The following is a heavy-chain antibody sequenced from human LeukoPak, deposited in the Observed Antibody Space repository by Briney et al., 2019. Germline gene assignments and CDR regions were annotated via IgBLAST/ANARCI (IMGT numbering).Heavy chain of an antibody. CDR3: ETGKRDAFDY. CDR1: GFSFTDYP. D-gene: IGHD5-24*01. Sequence: PGGSLRLSCATSGFSFTDYPMNWVRQAPGKGLEWISNIRTTAEGAKYAYYADSVKGRVTISRDDGKNTLYLHMNSLRGDDTSVYQCETGKRDAFDYWGQGILVTVSS. J-gene: IGHJ4*02. CDR2: IRTTAEGAKYA. V-gene: IGHV3-48*01.